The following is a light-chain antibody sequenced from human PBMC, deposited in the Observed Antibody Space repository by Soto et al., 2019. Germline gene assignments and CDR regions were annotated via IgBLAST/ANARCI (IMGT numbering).Light chain of an antibody. V-gene: IGKV1-27*01. CDR1: QDISYY. CDR3: QKYHSAPRT. Sequence: DIQMTQSPSSLSASVGDRVTITCRANQDISYYLAWYQQKQGKVPKLLIYGASTLQSGVPSRFSGSGSGTDFTLTISSLQPEDIATYYCQKYHSAPRTFDQGTMVEIK. J-gene: IGKJ1*01. CDR2: GAS.